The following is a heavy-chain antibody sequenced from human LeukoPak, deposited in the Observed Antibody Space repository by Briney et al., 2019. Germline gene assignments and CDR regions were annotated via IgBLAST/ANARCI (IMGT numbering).Heavy chain of an antibody. CDR2: IYYSGST. D-gene: IGHD3-3*01. CDR1: GGSISRYY. J-gene: IGHJ4*02. CDR3: ARGFDYFDY. V-gene: IGHV4-59*08. Sequence: SETLSLTCTVSGGSISRYYWTWIRQPPGKGLEWIGFIYYSGSTNYNPSLKSRVTISLDTSKNQFSLKLSSVTAADTAVYYCARGFDYFDYWGQGTLVPVSS.